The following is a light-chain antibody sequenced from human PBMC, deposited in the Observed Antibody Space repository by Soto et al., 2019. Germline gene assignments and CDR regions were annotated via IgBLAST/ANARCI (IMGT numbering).Light chain of an antibody. Sequence: DLQMPQYPSTLAASVVDRVTIPSQASQSIGSFLARYQHQPGKAPKLLIYGASALQSGVPSRFSGSGSGTEFTLTISSLQPEDFETYYCQQRNSYPITFGQGTRLEIK. V-gene: IGKV1-9*01. CDR1: QSIGSF. CDR2: GAS. J-gene: IGKJ5*01. CDR3: QQRNSYPIT.